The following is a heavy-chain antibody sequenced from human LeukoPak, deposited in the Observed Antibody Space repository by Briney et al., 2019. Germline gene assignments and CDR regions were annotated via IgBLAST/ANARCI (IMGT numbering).Heavy chain of an antibody. CDR1: GFTFTNYW. CDR2: IRHDESEI. Sequence: GGSLRLSCAASGFTFTNYWMSWVRQPPGKGLEWVANIRHDESEIYYVDSVKGRFTISRDNAKDSLFLQMNSLRAEDTAVYYCAKLLYYYDSSQPYWGQGTLVTVSS. J-gene: IGHJ4*02. D-gene: IGHD3-22*01. CDR3: AKLLYYYDSSQPY. V-gene: IGHV3-7*03.